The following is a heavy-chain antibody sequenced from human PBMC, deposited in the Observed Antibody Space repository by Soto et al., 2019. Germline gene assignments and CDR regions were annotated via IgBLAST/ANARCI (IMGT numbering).Heavy chain of an antibody. CDR1: GFTFSSYG. J-gene: IGHJ4*02. V-gene: IGHV3-33*01. CDR2: IYYDGSNK. CDR3: ARSQYSSSWYPFDY. D-gene: IGHD6-13*01. Sequence: QVQLVESGGGVVQPGRSLGLSCAASGFTFSSYGMHWVRQAPSKGLEWVAVIYYDGSNKYYADSVKGRFTISRDNSKNTLYLQMTSLRAEDTAVYYCARSQYSSSWYPFDYWGQGTLVTVSS.